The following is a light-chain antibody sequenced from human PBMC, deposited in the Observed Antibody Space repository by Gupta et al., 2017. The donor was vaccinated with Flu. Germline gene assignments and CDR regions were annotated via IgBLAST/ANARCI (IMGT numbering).Light chain of an antibody. J-gene: IGKJ4*01. V-gene: IGKV3-11*01. Sequence: EIVLTQSPGTLSLSPGERATLSCRASQSVSSNLAWYQQKPGQAPRLLIYDASTRATGIPARFSGSGSGTEFTLTISSLEPKDFAVYYCHQHNNWPLTFGGGTNVEIK. CDR3: HQHNNWPLT. CDR2: DAS. CDR1: QSVSSN.